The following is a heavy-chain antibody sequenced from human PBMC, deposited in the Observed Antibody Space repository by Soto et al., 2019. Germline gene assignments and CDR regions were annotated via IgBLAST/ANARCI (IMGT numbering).Heavy chain of an antibody. V-gene: IGHV3-9*01. CDR1: GFTFDDYA. CDR2: ISWNSGSI. D-gene: IGHD6-19*01. J-gene: IGHJ4*02. Sequence: EVQLVASGGGLVQPGRSLRLSCAASGFTFDDYAMHWVRQAPGKGLEWVSGISWNSGSIGYADSVKGRFTISRDNAKNSLYLQMNSLRAEDTALYYCAKALISGSTDFDYWGQGTLVTVSS. CDR3: AKALISGSTDFDY.